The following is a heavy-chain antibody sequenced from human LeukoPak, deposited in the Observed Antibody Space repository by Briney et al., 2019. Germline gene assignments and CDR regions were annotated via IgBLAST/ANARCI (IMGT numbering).Heavy chain of an antibody. D-gene: IGHD2-15*01. CDR2: ISYDGSNK. V-gene: IGHV3-30*18. J-gene: IGHJ4*02. CDR1: GFTFSSYG. CDR3: AKVQWSGDIVVVVAATGPLED. Sequence: GRSLRLSCVASGFTFSSYGMHWVRQAPGKGLEWVAVISYDGSNKYYADSVKGRFTISRDNSKNTLYLQMNSLRAEDTAVYYCAKVQWSGDIVVVVAATGPLEDWGQGTLVTVSS.